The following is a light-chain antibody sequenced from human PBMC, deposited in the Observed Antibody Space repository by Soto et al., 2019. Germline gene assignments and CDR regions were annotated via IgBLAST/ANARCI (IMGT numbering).Light chain of an antibody. CDR2: DAS. J-gene: IGKJ5*01. CDR1: QSVGGH. V-gene: IGKV3-11*01. CDR3: QQRNNWPPSIT. Sequence: EIVLTQSPATLSLSPGERATLSCWASQSVGGHLAWYQQKPGQAPRLLIYDASDRATGIPARFSGSGSETDFTLTISSLEPDDFAVYYCQQRNNWPPSITFGQGTRLEIK.